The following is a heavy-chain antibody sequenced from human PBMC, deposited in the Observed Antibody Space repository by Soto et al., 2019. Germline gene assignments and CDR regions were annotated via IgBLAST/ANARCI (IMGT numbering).Heavy chain of an antibody. CDR3: AKDDIVATIRGGDYFDY. CDR1: GFTFSSYA. Sequence: GGSLRLSCAASGFTFSSYAMSWVRQVPGKGLEWVSAISGSGGSTYYADSVKGRFTISRDNSKNTLYLQMNSLRAEDTAVYYCAKDDIVATIRGGDYFDYWGQGTLVTVSS. CDR2: ISGSGGST. V-gene: IGHV3-23*01. D-gene: IGHD5-12*01. J-gene: IGHJ4*02.